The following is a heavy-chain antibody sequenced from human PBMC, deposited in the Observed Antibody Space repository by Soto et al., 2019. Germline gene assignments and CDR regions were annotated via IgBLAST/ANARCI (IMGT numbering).Heavy chain of an antibody. CDR2: IYYSGST. CDR3: ARGLRFLEWYWFDP. D-gene: IGHD3-3*01. CDR1: GGSISSSSYY. Sequence: SETLSLTCSVSGGSISSSSYYLGWIRQPPGKGLEWIGYIYYSGSTNYNPSLKSRVTISVDTSKNQFSLKLSSVTAADTAVYYCARGLRFLEWYWFDPWGQGTLVTVSS. J-gene: IGHJ5*02. V-gene: IGHV4-61*05.